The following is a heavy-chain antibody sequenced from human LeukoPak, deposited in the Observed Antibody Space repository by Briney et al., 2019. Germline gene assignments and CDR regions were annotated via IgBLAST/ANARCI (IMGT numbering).Heavy chain of an antibody. J-gene: IGHJ4*02. D-gene: IGHD4-11*01. Sequence: SETLSLTCAVYGGSFSGYYWSWIRQPPGKGLEWIGEINHSGSTNYNPSLKSRVTISVDTSKNQFSLKLSSVTAADTAVHYCARGGTVTSYRPFDYWGQGTLVTVSS. CDR3: ARGGTVTSYRPFDY. V-gene: IGHV4-34*01. CDR1: GGSFSGYY. CDR2: INHSGST.